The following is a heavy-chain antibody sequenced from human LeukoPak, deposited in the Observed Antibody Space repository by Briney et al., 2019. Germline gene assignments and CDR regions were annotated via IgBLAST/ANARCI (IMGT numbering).Heavy chain of an antibody. Sequence: SETLSLTCTVSGGSISSYYWSWIRQPAGKGLEWIGRIYTTGGTNYNPSLKSRATISIDKSKNQFSPKLSSVTAADTAVYYCARGDTVATGLYDYWGQGTLVTVSS. CDR3: ARGDTVATGLYDY. CDR1: GGSISSYY. D-gene: IGHD5-12*01. CDR2: IYTTGGT. J-gene: IGHJ4*02. V-gene: IGHV4-4*07.